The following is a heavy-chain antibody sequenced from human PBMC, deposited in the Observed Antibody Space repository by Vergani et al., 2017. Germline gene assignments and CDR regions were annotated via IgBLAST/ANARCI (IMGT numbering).Heavy chain of an antibody. CDR3: ARRDSSSPALDY. J-gene: IGHJ4*02. Sequence: EVQLVESGGGLVQPGGSLRLSCAASGFTFSTYDMHWVRQAPGKGLEWVSAIGTAGDTYYPGSVKGRFTISRENAKNSLYLQINGLRAGDTAVYYCARRDSSSPALDYWGQGTLVTVSA. CDR1: GFTFSTYD. V-gene: IGHV3-13*01. D-gene: IGHD6-6*01. CDR2: IGTAGDT.